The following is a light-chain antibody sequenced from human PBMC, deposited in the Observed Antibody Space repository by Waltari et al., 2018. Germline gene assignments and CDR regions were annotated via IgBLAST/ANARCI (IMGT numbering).Light chain of an antibody. CDR2: GAS. J-gene: IGKJ1*01. CDR3: QQYYVSPRT. V-gene: IGKV3-20*01. Sequence: EIVLTQSPGTLSLSPGERATLSCRARQSVGSSHLAWYQQKPGQTPRLLIYGASIRATGIPDRFSGSGSGTDFTLTISRLEPEDFVMYYCQQYYVSPRTFGQGTKVEIK. CDR1: QSVGSSH.